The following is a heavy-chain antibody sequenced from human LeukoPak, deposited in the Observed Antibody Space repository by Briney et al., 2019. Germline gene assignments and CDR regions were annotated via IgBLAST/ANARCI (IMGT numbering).Heavy chain of an antibody. CDR1: GGSISSNSYY. D-gene: IGHD2-15*01. Sequence: PSQTLSLTCTDSGGSISSNSYYWSWIRQPAGKGLEWIGRIYTSGSTDYNPSLKSRVTISKDTSKNEFSLKLSSVTAADTAVYYCARDSPPAYCSGGSCYFDYWGQGTLVTVSS. J-gene: IGHJ4*02. V-gene: IGHV4-61*02. CDR2: IYTSGST. CDR3: ARDSPPAYCSGGSCYFDY.